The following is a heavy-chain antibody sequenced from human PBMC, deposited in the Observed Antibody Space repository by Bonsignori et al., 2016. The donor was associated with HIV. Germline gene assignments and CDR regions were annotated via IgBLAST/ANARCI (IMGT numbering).Heavy chain of an antibody. CDR1: GFTFSSYS. V-gene: IGHV3-21*01. Sequence: GESLKISCAASGFTFSSYSMNWVRQAPGKGLEWVSSISSSSSYIYYADSVKGRFTISRDNAKNSLYLQMNSLRAEDTAVYYCARDAAPDYGGYEHHFDYWGQGTLVTVSS. CDR2: ISSSSSYI. D-gene: IGHD5-12*01. CDR3: ARDAAPDYGGYEHHFDY. J-gene: IGHJ4*02.